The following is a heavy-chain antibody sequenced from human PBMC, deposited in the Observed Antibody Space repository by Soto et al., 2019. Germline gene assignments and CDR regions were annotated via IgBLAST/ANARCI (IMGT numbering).Heavy chain of an antibody. Sequence: PSETLSLTCTVSGGSISSYYWSWIRQPAGKGLEWIGRIYTSGSTNYNPSLKSRVTMSVDTSKNQFSLKLSSVTAADTDVYYCATVAQRGLLNHWGQGTLVTVSS. J-gene: IGHJ5*02. D-gene: IGHD6-25*01. V-gene: IGHV4-4*07. CDR1: GGSISSYY. CDR3: ATVAQRGLLNH. CDR2: IYTSGST.